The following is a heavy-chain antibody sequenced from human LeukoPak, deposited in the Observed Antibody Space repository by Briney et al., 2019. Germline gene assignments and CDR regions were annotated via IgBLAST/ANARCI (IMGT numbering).Heavy chain of an antibody. CDR2: ISGSGGST. J-gene: IGHJ4*02. D-gene: IGHD3-10*01. CDR1: GFTFSSYA. Sequence: QPGASLRLSCAASGFTFSSYAMSWVRQAPGKGLEWVSAISGSGGSTYYADSVKGRFTISSDNSKNTLYLQMNSLRAEDTAVYYCAKGVGYYGSGRQFDYWGQGTLVTVSS. CDR3: AKGVGYYGSGRQFDY. V-gene: IGHV3-23*01.